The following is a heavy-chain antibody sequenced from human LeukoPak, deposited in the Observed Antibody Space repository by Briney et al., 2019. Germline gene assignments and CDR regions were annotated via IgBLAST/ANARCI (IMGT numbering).Heavy chain of an antibody. V-gene: IGHV1-8*01. CDR3: ARAAVNLHPNHYYYMDV. CDR1: GYTFTSYD. J-gene: IGHJ6*03. Sequence: ASVKVSCKASGYTFTSYDINWARQATGQGLEWMGWMNPYNGNTGYAQKFEGRVIMTRDTSISTAYLELSSLTSEDTAVYYCARAAVNLHPNHYYYMDVWGKGTTVTVSS. CDR2: MNPYNGNT.